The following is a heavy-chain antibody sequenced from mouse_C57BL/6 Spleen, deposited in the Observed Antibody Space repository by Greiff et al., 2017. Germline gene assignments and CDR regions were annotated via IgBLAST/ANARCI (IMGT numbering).Heavy chain of an antibody. Sequence: VQLQQSGAELMKPGASVKLSCKATGYTFTGYWIEWVKQRPGHGLEWIGEILPGSGSTNYNEKFKGKATFTADTSANTAYMQLRSLATEDSAIYYCARREAYGTYYFDYWGQGTTLTVSS. V-gene: IGHV1-9*01. CDR2: ILPGSGST. CDR3: ARREAYGTYYFDY. D-gene: IGHD2-1*01. CDR1: GYTFTGYW. J-gene: IGHJ2*01.